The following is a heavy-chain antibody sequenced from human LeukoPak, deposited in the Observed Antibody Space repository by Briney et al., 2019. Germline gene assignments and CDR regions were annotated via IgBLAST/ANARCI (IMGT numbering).Heavy chain of an antibody. V-gene: IGHV4-39*07. CDR2: MSYSGST. D-gene: IGHD3-22*01. CDR3: ARSSESYDSSGYYSYYFDY. Sequence: SETLSLTCTVSGGSISSSIYYWGWIRQPPGKGLEWIGSMSYSGSTYYNPSLKSRVTISVDTSKNQFSLKLSSVTAADTAVYYCARSSESYDSSGYYSYYFDYWGQGTLVTVSS. J-gene: IGHJ4*02. CDR1: GGSISSSIYY.